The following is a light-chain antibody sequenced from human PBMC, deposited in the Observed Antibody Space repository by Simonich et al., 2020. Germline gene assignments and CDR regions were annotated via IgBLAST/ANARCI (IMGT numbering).Light chain of an antibody. Sequence: DIVMTQSPASLAVSLGERATINYKSRQSVLYSSTNKNYLAWYQQKPGQPPKLLIYWASTRESGVPDRFSGSGSGTDFTLTISSLQAEDVAVYYCQQYYSTPITFGQGTRLEIK. CDR1: QSVLYSSTNKNY. V-gene: IGKV4-1*01. CDR2: WAS. J-gene: IGKJ5*01. CDR3: QQYYSTPIT.